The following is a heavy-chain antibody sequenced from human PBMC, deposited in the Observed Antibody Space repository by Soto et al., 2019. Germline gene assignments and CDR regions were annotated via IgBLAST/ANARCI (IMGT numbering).Heavy chain of an antibody. D-gene: IGHD6-19*01. V-gene: IGHV3-30*18. CDR3: AKYWAEMAASGGMDV. Sequence: QVQLVDSGGGVVQPGSSLRLSCAASGFTFSNYAIHWVRQAPGKGLEWVAVISYLGSNNYYGDSVKGRFTISRDNSKNALYLQISSLTAEDTAVYFCAKYWAEMAASGGMDVGGQGPTVIVSS. J-gene: IGHJ6*02. CDR2: ISYLGSNN. CDR1: GFTFSNYA.